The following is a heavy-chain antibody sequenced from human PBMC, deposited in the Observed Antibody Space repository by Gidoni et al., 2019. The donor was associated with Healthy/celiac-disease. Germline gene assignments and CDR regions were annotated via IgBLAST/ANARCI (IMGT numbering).Heavy chain of an antibody. V-gene: IGHV3-64*01. Sequence: EVQLVASGGGLVQPGGSLRLSCAASGFTFSSFAMPWVRQAPGKGLEYVSAISRNGGSTYYANSVKGRFTISRDNSKNTLYLQMGSLRAEDMAVYYCARCYYDSSGYSYYFDYWGQGTLVTVSS. CDR3: ARCYYDSSGYSYYFDY. CDR2: ISRNGGST. J-gene: IGHJ4*02. D-gene: IGHD3-22*01. CDR1: GFTFSSFA.